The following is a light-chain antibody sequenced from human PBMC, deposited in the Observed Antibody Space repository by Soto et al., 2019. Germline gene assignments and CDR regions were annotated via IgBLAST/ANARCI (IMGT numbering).Light chain of an antibody. V-gene: IGLV2-14*01. CDR1: SSDVGGYNY. J-gene: IGLJ1*01. CDR2: EVS. Sequence: QSVLTQPASVSGSPGQSITISCTGTSSDVGGYNYVSWYQQHPGKAPKLMIYEVSNRPSGVSNRFSGSKSGNTASLTISGLQAEDEADYYCSSYKSSSTLRYVFGTGTKVTVL. CDR3: SSYKSSSTLRYV.